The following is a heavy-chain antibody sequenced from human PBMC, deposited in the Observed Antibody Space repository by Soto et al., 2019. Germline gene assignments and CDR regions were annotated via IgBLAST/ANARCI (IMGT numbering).Heavy chain of an antibody. CDR1: GFTFSSCA. V-gene: IGHV3-23*01. CDR2: ISCSGGNT. Sequence: GGSLRLSCAAAGFTFSSCAMSWVRKAPGKGLEWVSAISCSGGNTYYAYSVKVRLTISIDNSNKTLYLQMNRVRAEDTAVYYCAKDLSMIVVTPFHXWGQGTLVTVPX. CDR3: AKDLSMIVVTPFHX. D-gene: IGHD3-22*01. J-gene: IGHJ4*02.